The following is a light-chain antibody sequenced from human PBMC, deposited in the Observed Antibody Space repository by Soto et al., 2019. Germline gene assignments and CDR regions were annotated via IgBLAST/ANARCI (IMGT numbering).Light chain of an antibody. CDR2: GAS. CDR3: QQYNNWPRT. CDR1: QSVSNN. J-gene: IGKJ1*01. V-gene: IGKV3-15*01. Sequence: EIVMTQSPATLSVSPGERATLSCRASQSVSNNLAWYQQKPGQAPRLLIYGASTRATGIPPTFSGSGSGTEFTLIFSSLQSEDFALYYCQQYNNWPRTFGQGTKVEIK.